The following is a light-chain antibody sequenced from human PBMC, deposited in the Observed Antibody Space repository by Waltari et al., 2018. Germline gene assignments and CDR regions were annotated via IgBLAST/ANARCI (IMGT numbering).Light chain of an antibody. CDR2: AAS. V-gene: IGKV1-39*01. CDR3: QQSDSTPS. J-gene: IGKJ4*01. CDR1: QSISTY. Sequence: DIQMTQSPSSLSASIGDRVTITCRPSQSISTYLNWYQQKPGKAPKLLISAASSLQSWVPSRFSRSRCGTHFTLTIDSLQPEDFATYYCQQSDSTPSFGGGTKVEI.